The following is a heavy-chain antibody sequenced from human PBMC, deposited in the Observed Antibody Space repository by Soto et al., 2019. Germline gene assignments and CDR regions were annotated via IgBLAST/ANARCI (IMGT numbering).Heavy chain of an antibody. Sequence: WTWIRPPPGKGLEWLGYIYYSGTTNYNPPLKSRITISVDTSGNQFSLKLSSVTAADTTVYFCARTYCTTTACQAHGIDVRGRGTTVSDSS. CDR3: ARTYCTTTACQAHGIDV. D-gene: IGHD4-4*01. J-gene: IGHJ6*04. CDR2: IYYSGTT. V-gene: IGHV4-59*01.